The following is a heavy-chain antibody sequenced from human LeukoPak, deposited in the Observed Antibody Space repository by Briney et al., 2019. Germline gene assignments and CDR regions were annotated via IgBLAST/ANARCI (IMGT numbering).Heavy chain of an antibody. CDR3: ARDPDYYGSGSPHYFDY. D-gene: IGHD3-10*01. CDR2: ISSSSSYI. Sequence: PGGSLRPSCEAFGFTFSSYSMNWVRQAPGKGLEWVSSISSSSSYIYYADSVKGRFTISRDNAKNSLYLQMNSLRAEDTAVYYCARDPDYYGSGSPHYFDYWGQGTLVTVSS. V-gene: IGHV3-21*01. J-gene: IGHJ4*02. CDR1: GFTFSSYS.